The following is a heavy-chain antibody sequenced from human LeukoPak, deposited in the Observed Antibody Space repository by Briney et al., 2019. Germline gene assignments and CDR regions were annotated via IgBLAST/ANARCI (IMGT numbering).Heavy chain of an antibody. CDR2: IYSGGST. J-gene: IGHJ6*02. CDR1: GFTVSSNY. D-gene: IGHD6-13*01. V-gene: IGHV3-53*01. Sequence: EGSLRLSCAASGFTVSSNYMSWVRQAPGKELEWVSVIYSGGSTYYADSVKGRFTISRDNSKNTLFPQMNSLRAEDTAVYYCGSSIRLSYGMDVWGRGTTVTVSS. CDR3: GSSIRLSYGMDV.